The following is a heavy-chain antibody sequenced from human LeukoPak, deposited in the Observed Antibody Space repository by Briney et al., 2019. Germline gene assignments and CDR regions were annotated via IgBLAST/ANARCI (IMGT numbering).Heavy chain of an antibody. CDR1: GGSFSGYY. CDR2: INHSGST. V-gene: IGHV4-34*01. Sequence: SETLSLTCAVYGGSFSGYYWSWIRQPPGKGLEWIGEINHSGSTNYNPSLKSRVTISVDTSKNQFSLKLSSVTAADTAVYYCARDASCYGSGSYYNIPLDYWGQGTLVTVSS. CDR3: ARDASCYGSGSYYNIPLDY. J-gene: IGHJ4*02. D-gene: IGHD3-10*01.